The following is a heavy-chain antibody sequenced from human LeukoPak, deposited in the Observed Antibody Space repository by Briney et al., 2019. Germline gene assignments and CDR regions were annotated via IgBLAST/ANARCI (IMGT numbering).Heavy chain of an antibody. CDR2: INHSGST. D-gene: IGHD3-10*01. CDR3: ARGLITMVRGVPSYFDY. Sequence: SETLSLTCAVYGGSFSGYYWSWIRQPPGKGLEWIGEINHSGSTNYNPSLKSRVTISLDTSKNQFSLKLSSVTAADTAVYYCARGLITMVRGVPSYFDYWGQGTLVTVSS. CDR1: GGSFSGYY. V-gene: IGHV4-34*01. J-gene: IGHJ4*02.